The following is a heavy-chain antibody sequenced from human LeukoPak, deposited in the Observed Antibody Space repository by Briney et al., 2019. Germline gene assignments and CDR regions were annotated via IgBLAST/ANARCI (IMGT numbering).Heavy chain of an antibody. J-gene: IGHJ3*02. Sequence: GGSLRLSCAASGFTFRSYAMHWVRQAPGKGLEWAAIISYDGSNKYYADSVKGRFTISRDNSKNTLYLQMNSLRAEDTAVYYCARRFVVVTAKNAFDIWGQGTMVTVSS. D-gene: IGHD2-21*02. CDR2: ISYDGSNK. CDR1: GFTFRSYA. V-gene: IGHV3-30-3*01. CDR3: ARRFVVVTAKNAFDI.